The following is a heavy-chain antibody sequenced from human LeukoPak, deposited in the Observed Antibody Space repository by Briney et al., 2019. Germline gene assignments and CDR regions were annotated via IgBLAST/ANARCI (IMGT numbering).Heavy chain of an antibody. CDR3: ARSRRDNYYYYYGMDV. V-gene: IGHV3-48*03. CDR1: GFTFSSYE. CDR2: ISSSDTTI. Sequence: PGGSLGLSCAASGFTFSSYEMTWVRQAPGKGLKWVSNISSSDTTIHYADSVKGRFTISRDNARNSLYLQMNSLRAEDTAVCYCARSRRDNYYYYYGMDVWGQGTTVTVSS. D-gene: IGHD5-24*01. J-gene: IGHJ6*02.